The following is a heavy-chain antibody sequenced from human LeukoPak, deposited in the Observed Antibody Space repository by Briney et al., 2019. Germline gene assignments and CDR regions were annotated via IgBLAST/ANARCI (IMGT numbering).Heavy chain of an antibody. CDR3: ARDGSGSYTNYYYYYYMDV. Sequence: GASVKVSCKASGYTFTGYYMHWVRQAPGQGLEWVGWINPNSGGTNYAQKFQGRVTMTRDTSISTAYMELSRLRSDDTAVYYCARDGSGSYTNYYYYYYMDVWGKGTTVTVSS. CDR1: GYTFTGYY. V-gene: IGHV1-2*02. CDR2: INPNSGGT. D-gene: IGHD3-10*01. J-gene: IGHJ6*03.